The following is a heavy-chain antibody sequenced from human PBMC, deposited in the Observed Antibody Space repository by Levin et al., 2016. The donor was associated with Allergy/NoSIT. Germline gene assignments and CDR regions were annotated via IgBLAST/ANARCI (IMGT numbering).Heavy chain of an antibody. CDR2: INDSGST. D-gene: IGHD3-22*01. J-gene: IGHJ4*02. V-gene: IGHV4-34*01. Sequence: WIRQPPGKGLEWLGEINDSGSTIYNPSLMSRVTISGDTSGKQFSLKLSSVTAADTAVYYCARHYYDRSGYSPRRNYLDYWGQGTLVTVSS. CDR3: ARHYYDRSGYSPRRNYLDY.